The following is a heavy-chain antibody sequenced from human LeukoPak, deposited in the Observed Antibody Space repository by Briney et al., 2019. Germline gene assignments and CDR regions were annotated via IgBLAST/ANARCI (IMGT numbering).Heavy chain of an antibody. Sequence: ASVKVSCKASGGTFSSYAISWVRQAPGQGLEWMGGIIPIFGTANYAQKFQGRVTITTDESTSTAYMELSSLRSEDTAVYYCARVGRITMVRGDPWAFDIWGQGTMVTVSS. CDR1: GGTFSSYA. CDR2: IIPIFGTA. CDR3: ARVGRITMVRGDPWAFDI. J-gene: IGHJ3*02. V-gene: IGHV1-69*05. D-gene: IGHD3-10*01.